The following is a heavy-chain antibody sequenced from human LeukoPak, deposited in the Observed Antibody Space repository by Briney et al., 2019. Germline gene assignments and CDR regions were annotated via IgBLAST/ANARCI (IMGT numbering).Heavy chain of an antibody. CDR2: MNPNSGNT. D-gene: IGHD3-3*01. V-gene: IGHV1-8*03. CDR1: GYTFTSYD. J-gene: IGHJ6*03. CDR3: ARGNAYYDFWSGSNGYYMDV. Sequence: ASVKVSCKASGYTFTSYDINWVRQATGQGLEWMGWMNPNSGNTGYAQKFQGRVTITRNTSISTAYMELSSLRSEDTAVYYCARGNAYYDFWSGSNGYYMDVWGKGTTVTVSS.